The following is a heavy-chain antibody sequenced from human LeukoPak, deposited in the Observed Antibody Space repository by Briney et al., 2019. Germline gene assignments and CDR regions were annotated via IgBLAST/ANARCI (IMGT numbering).Heavy chain of an antibody. Sequence: TGGSLRLSCATSGFTFSSYNMCWVRQAPGKGLEWVSSISSHSSYIYYADSVKGRFTISRDNAQNSLYLQMNSLRAEDTAVYYCARGDYPSIWGQGTQLTVSS. D-gene: IGHD4-17*01. CDR3: ARGDYPSI. CDR2: ISSHSSYI. J-gene: IGHJ4*02. CDR1: GFTFSSYN. V-gene: IGHV3-21*01.